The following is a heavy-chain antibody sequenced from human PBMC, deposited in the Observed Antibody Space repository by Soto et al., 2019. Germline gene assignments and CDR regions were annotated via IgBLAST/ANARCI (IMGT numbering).Heavy chain of an antibody. V-gene: IGHV3-74*01. J-gene: IGHJ4*02. CDR1: GFTFGNYW. CDR3: ARGRGSFSLDF. Sequence: EVQLVESGGGLVQPGGSLRLSCAASGFTFGNYWMYWVRQAPGKGLVWVARIHNDGKTTTYADSVKGRFTISRDIAKSTLYLQMNSLSADDTAVYYCARGRGSFSLDFWGQGTLVTVS. D-gene: IGHD1-26*01. CDR2: IHNDGKTT.